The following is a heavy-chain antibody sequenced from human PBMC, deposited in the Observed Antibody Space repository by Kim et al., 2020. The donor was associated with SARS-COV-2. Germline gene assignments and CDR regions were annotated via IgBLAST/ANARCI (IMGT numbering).Heavy chain of an antibody. V-gene: IGHV1-3*01. D-gene: IGHD2-15*01. CDR2: IIGGNGNT. CDR3: ARGGGPGLGY. J-gene: IGHJ4*02. Sequence: ASVKVSCKASGYTFSNYAIHWVRQAPGQRLEFMGWIIGGNGNTYYSPKFQVRVTFTRDTSATTAYMELSSLRSEDTAIYYCARGGGPGLGYWGQGTLVTVSS. CDR1: GYTFSNYA.